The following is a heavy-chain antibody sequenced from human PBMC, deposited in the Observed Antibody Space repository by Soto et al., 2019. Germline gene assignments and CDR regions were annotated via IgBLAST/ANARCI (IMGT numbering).Heavy chain of an antibody. D-gene: IGHD5-12*01. CDR1: AVSISNDGYF. J-gene: IGHJ4*02. CDR2: ISNSGSS. CDR3: SRVVLGDGYNYAPTLDY. V-gene: IGHV4-30-4*02. Sequence: PSETLSLTCTVSAVSISNDGYFWTWIRQRPGKGPEWIGYISNSGSSFSNPALRSRLAFSIDTSKNQFSLKLSSMTAADTAVYYCSRVVLGDGYNYAPTLDYWGQGTLVTVSS.